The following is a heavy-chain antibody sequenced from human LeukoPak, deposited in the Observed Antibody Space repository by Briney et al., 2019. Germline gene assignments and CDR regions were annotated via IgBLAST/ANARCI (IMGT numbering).Heavy chain of an antibody. Sequence: PETLSLTCTVSGGSISSYYWSWIRQPPGKGLEWIGYIYYSGSTNYNPSLKSRVTISVDTSKNQFSLKLSSVTAADTAVYYCAGSSSIAARYFDYWGQGTLVTVSS. CDR2: IYYSGST. D-gene: IGHD6-6*01. CDR1: GGSISSYY. CDR3: AGSSSIAARYFDY. V-gene: IGHV4-59*01. J-gene: IGHJ4*02.